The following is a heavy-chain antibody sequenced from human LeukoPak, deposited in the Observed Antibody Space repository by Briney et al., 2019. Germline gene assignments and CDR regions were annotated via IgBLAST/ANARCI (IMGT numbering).Heavy chain of an antibody. CDR3: ARDHYYDSSGYTG. CDR1: GGSISSYY. J-gene: IGHJ4*02. D-gene: IGHD3-22*01. V-gene: IGHV4-59*12. CDR2: IYYSGST. Sequence: SETLSLTCTVSGGSISSYYWSWIRQPPGKGLEWIGYIYYSGSTYYNPSLKSRVTISVDTSKNQFSLKLSSVTAADTAVYCCARDHYYDSSGYTGWGQGTLVTVSS.